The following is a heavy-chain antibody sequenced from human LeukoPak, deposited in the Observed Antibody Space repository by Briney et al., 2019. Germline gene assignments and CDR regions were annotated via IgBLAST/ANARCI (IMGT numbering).Heavy chain of an antibody. CDR1: GFTFSRDG. V-gene: IGHV3-30*18. Sequence: GGSLRLSCAASGFTFSRDGMHWVRQAPGKGLEWVAVISNDETNKYYTDSVKGRFTISRDNSKNMVYLQMNSLRVEDTAVYYCAKDNDSSGWSYFDYWGQGTLVTFSS. D-gene: IGHD6-19*01. CDR2: ISNDETNK. CDR3: AKDNDSSGWSYFDY. J-gene: IGHJ4*02.